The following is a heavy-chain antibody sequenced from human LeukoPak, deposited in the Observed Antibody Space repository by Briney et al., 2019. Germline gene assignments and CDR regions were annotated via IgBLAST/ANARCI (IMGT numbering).Heavy chain of an antibody. CDR3: ARSTMVHSTDY. CDR1: GGSISSYY. J-gene: IGHJ4*02. V-gene: IGHV4-59*08. CDR2: IYYSGST. D-gene: IGHD1-1*01. Sequence: PSETLSLTCTVSGGSISSYYWSWIRQPPGKGLEWIGYIYYSGSTNYNPSLKSRVTISVDTSKNQFSLKLRSVTAADTAVYYCARSTMVHSTDYWGQGTLVTVSS.